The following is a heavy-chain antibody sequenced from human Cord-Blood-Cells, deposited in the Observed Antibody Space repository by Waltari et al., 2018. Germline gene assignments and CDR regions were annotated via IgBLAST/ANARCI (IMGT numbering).Heavy chain of an antibody. CDR1: GFTFSSYG. CDR3: AKKTPREWLFDY. CDR2: ISYDGSNK. D-gene: IGHD3-3*01. Sequence: QVQLVESGGGVVQPGRSLRLSCAASGFTFSSYGMPWVRQAPGKGLEWVAVISYDGSNKYYADYVKGRFTISRDNSKNTLYLQMNSLRAEDTAVYYCAKKTPREWLFDYWGQGTLVTVSS. J-gene: IGHJ4*02. V-gene: IGHV3-30*18.